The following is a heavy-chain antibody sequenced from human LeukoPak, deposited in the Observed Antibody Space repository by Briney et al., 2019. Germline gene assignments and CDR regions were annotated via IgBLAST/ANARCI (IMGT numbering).Heavy chain of an antibody. J-gene: IGHJ4*02. Sequence: GASVKVSRKTSGYTFTTYGIGWVRQAPGQGLEWMGWISPYNGNTNYAQKLQGRVTMTTDTSTSTAYMELRSLRSDDTAVYYCARGWDSGGYYVIWGQGTLVTVSS. CDR3: ARGWDSGGYYVI. V-gene: IGHV1-18*01. CDR1: GYTFTTYG. CDR2: ISPYNGNT. D-gene: IGHD1-26*01.